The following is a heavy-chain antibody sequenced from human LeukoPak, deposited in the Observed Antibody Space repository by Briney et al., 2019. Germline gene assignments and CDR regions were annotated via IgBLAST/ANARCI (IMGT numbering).Heavy chain of an antibody. CDR2: INPNSGGT. V-gene: IGHV1-2*02. J-gene: IGHJ6*02. Sequence: ASVKVSCTASGYTFTGYYMHWVRQAPGQGLEWMGWINPNSGGTNYAQKFQGRVTITRDTSISTAYMELSRLRSDDTAVYYCARGPRVGATIGYYYGMDVWGQGTTVTVSS. CDR3: ARGPRVGATIGYYYGMDV. CDR1: GYTFTGYY. D-gene: IGHD1-26*01.